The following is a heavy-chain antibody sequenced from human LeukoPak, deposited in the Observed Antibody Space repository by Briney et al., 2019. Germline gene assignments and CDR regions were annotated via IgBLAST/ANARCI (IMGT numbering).Heavy chain of an antibody. J-gene: IGHJ4*02. V-gene: IGHV3-23*01. D-gene: IGHD1-26*01. Sequence: GGSLRLSCAAPGFTFSSYAMSWVRQAPGKGLEWVSAISGSGGSTYYADSVKGRFTISRDNSKNTLYLQMNSLRAEDTAVYYCNPSYNVGATRNDYRGQGTLVTVSS. CDR3: NPSYNVGATRNDY. CDR1: GFTFSSYA. CDR2: ISGSGGST.